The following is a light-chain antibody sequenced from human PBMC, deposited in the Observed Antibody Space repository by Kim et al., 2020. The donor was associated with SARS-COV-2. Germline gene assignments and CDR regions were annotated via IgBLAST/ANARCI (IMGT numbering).Light chain of an antibody. CDR3: NSRDSSGNHLV. CDR2: GKN. V-gene: IGLV3-19*01. Sequence: ALGQTVRITCQGDSLRSIYASWYQQEPGQAPVLVIYGKNNRPSGIPDRFSGSSSGNTASLTITGAQAEDEADYDCNSRDSSGNHLVFGGGTQLTVL. J-gene: IGLJ2*01. CDR1: SLRSIY.